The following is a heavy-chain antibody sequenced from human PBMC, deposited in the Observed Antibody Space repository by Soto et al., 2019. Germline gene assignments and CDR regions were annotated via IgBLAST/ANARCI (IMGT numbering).Heavy chain of an antibody. CDR3: ARDREATTTVVKYYYYGMDV. J-gene: IGHJ6*02. CDR1: GFTFSSYA. Sequence: GGSLRLSCAASGFTFSSYAMHWVRQAPGKGLEWVAVISYDGSNKYYADSVKGRFTISRDNSKNTLYLQMNSLRAEDTAVYYCARDREATTTVVKYYYYGMDVWGQGTTVTVSS. V-gene: IGHV3-30-3*01. D-gene: IGHD4-17*01. CDR2: ISYDGSNK.